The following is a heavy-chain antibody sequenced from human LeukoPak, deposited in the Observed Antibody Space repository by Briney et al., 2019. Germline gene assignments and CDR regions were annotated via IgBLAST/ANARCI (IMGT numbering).Heavy chain of an antibody. V-gene: IGHV5-51*01. D-gene: IGHD6-19*01. Sequence: GESLKTSCKGSGYSFTSYWIGWVRQMPGKGLEWMGIIYPGDSDTRYSPSFQGQVTISADKSISTAYLQWSSLKASDTAMYYCARWAAVAAKGYYYYYGMDVWGQGTTVTVSS. CDR2: IYPGDSDT. CDR3: ARWAAVAAKGYYYYYGMDV. CDR1: GYSFTSYW. J-gene: IGHJ6*02.